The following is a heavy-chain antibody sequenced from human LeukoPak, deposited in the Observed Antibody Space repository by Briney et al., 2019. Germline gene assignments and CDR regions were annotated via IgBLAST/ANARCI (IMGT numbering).Heavy chain of an antibody. CDR2: IKQDGSEK. J-gene: IGHJ5*02. CDR3: ARESGIVATICGPWFDP. Sequence: PGGSLRLSCAASGFTFSSYWMSWVRQAPGKGLEWVANIKQDGSEKYYVDSVKGRFTISRDNAKNSLYLQMNSLRAEDTAVYYCARESGIVATICGPWFDPWGQGTLVTVSS. D-gene: IGHD5-12*01. V-gene: IGHV3-7*01. CDR1: GFTFSSYW.